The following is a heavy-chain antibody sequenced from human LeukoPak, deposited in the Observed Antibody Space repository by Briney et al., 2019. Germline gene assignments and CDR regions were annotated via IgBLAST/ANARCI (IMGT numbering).Heavy chain of an antibody. J-gene: IGHJ5*02. CDR1: GFTFSSYG. Sequence: GGSLRLSCAASGFTFSSYGMHWVRQAPGKGLEWVAVIWYDGSNKYYADSVKGRFTISRDNSKNTLYLQMNSLRAEDTAVYYCTRGMDHINYAWFDPWGQGTLVIVSS. CDR3: TRGMDHINYAWFDP. V-gene: IGHV3-33*01. D-gene: IGHD4-11*01. CDR2: IWYDGSNK.